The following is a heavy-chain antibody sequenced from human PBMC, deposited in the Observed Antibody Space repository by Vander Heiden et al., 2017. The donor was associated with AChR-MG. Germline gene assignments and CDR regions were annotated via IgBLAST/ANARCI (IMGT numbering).Heavy chain of an antibody. D-gene: IGHD4-17*01. CDR3: ARDASDYGDYYYMDV. Sequence: EVQLVESGGGLVKPGGSLRLSCAASGFTFSSYSMNWVRQAPGKGLEWVSSISSSSSYIYYADSVKGRFTISRDNAKNSLYLQMNSLRAEDTAVYYCARDASDYGDYYYMDVWGKGTTVTVSS. J-gene: IGHJ6*03. CDR2: ISSSSSYI. CDR1: GFTFSSYS. V-gene: IGHV3-21*01.